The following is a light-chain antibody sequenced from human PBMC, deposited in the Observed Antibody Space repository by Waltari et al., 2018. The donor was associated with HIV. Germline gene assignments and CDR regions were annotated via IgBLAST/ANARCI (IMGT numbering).Light chain of an antibody. J-gene: IGLJ3*02. CDR3: STWDDSLNGRV. CDR2: GNN. V-gene: IGLV1-40*01. CDR1: SSNIGAGSA. Sequence: QSVLTQPPSVSGAPGQRVTISCTGSSSNIGAGSAVHWYQQLPGTAPKLLIYGNNNRPSGVPDRFSGSKSGTSASLAISGLQSEDEADYYCSTWDDSLNGRVFGGGTKLTVL.